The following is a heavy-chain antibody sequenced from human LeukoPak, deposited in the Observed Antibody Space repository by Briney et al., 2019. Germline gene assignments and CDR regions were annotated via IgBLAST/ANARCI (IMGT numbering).Heavy chain of an antibody. J-gene: IGHJ5*02. CDR3: ARALYGDYPWVYNWFDP. Sequence: ASVEVSCKASGGTFSSYAISWVRQAPGQGLEWMGGIIPIFGTANYAQKFQGRVTITTDESTSTAYMELSSLRSEDTAVYYCARALYGDYPWVYNWFDPWGQGTLVTVSS. V-gene: IGHV1-69*05. CDR2: IIPIFGTA. D-gene: IGHD4-17*01. CDR1: GGTFSSYA.